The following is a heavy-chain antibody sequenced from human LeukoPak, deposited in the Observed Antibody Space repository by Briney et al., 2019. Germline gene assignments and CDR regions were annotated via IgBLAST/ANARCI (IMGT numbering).Heavy chain of an antibody. CDR1: GYTFTGYY. D-gene: IGHD2-2*01. CDR2: IYPNSGGT. CDR3: AREIRDCSSTSCYNYYGMGV. Sequence: WASVEVSCKASGYTFTGYYMHWVRQAPGQGLEWMGRIYPNSGGTNYAQKFQGRVTMTRDTSISTAYMELSRLRSDDTAVYYCAREIRDCSSTSCYNYYGMGVWGQGTTVTVSS. V-gene: IGHV1-2*06. J-gene: IGHJ6*02.